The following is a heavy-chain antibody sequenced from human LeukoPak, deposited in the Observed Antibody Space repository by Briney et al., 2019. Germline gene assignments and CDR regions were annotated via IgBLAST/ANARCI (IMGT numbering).Heavy chain of an antibody. CDR3: ARLWSTDCSGGSCPHQPNY. J-gene: IGHJ4*02. D-gene: IGHD2-15*01. CDR2: VFYSGST. CDR1: GYSISSGYH. Sequence: SETLSLTCTVSGYSISSGYHWGWIRQPPGKGLEWIGSVFYSGSTYYNPSLKSRVTMSVDTSKNQFSLKLSSVIAADTAVYYCARLWSTDCSGGSCPHQPNYWGQGTLVTVSS. V-gene: IGHV4-38-2*02.